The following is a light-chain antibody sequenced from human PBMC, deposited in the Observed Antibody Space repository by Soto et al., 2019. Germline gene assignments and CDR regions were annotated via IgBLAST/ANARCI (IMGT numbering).Light chain of an antibody. Sequence: EIVLTQSPATLSLSPGERATLSCRASQSVSSYLAWYQQKPGQAPRLLIYDASNRATGIPARFSGSGSGTVFTLTIISLEPEDFAVYHCQQRSNWPPKYTFGQGTKLEMK. J-gene: IGKJ2*01. CDR1: QSVSSY. CDR3: QQRSNWPPKYT. CDR2: DAS. V-gene: IGKV3-11*01.